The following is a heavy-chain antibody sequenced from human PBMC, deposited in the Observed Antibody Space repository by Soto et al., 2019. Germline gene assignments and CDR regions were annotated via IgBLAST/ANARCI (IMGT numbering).Heavy chain of an antibody. J-gene: IGHJ4*02. D-gene: IGHD6-13*01. CDR1: GGSISSSSYY. CDR3: ASWDYSSSWPRIFAY. V-gene: IGHV4-39*01. Sequence: QLQLQESGPGLVKPSETLSLTCTVSGGSISSSSYYWVWIRQPPGKGLEWLGGIYYIGSTYYNPSLKSRFTLSVDTSKNQFSRKLSSVTAADTAVYYCASWDYSSSWPRIFAYWGQGTRVTVSS. CDR2: IYYIGST.